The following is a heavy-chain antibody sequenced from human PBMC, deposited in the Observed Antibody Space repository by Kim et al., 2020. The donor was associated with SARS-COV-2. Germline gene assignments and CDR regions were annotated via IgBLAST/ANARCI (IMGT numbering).Heavy chain of an antibody. V-gene: IGHV5-51*01. D-gene: IGHD7-27*01. CDR3: ARSTGDLAFDI. J-gene: IGHJ3*02. Sequence: ETRYGPSFQSQVTISADKAISTAYVQWSSLKASDTAMYYCARSTGDLAFDIWGQGTMVTVPS. CDR2: ET.